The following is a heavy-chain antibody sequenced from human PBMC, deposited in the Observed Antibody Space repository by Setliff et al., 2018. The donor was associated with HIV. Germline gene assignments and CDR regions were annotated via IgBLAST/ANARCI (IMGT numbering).Heavy chain of an antibody. CDR3: ASIDCGGDCYSYYYYGMDV. D-gene: IGHD2-21*02. J-gene: IGHJ6*02. CDR2: ISTYNGDT. V-gene: IGHV1-18*01. Sequence: GASVKVSCKASGYTFSTYGISWVRQAPGHGLEWMGWISTYNGDTKYAQKFQGRLTMTTDTSTNTAYMELRSLRKDDTAVYYCASIDCGGDCYSYYYYGMDVWGQGTTVTVS. CDR1: GYTFSTYG.